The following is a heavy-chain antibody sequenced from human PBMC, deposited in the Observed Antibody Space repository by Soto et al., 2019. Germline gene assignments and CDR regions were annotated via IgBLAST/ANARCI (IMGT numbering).Heavy chain of an antibody. CDR2: IYYSGST. J-gene: IGHJ6*02. D-gene: IGHD2-15*01. CDR3: ARVQGVAATYYYGMDV. V-gene: IGHV4-59*01. Sequence: SSETLSLTSTVSGGSISSYYWSWIRQPPGKGLEWIGYIYYSGSTNYNPSLKSRVTISVDTSKNQFSLKLSSVTAADTAVYYCARVQGVAATYYYGMDVWGQGTTVTVSS. CDR1: GGSISSYY.